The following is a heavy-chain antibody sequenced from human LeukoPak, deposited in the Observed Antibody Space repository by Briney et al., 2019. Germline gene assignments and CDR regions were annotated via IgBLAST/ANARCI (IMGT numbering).Heavy chain of an antibody. CDR3: GRENYYCDSSARFDQ. J-gene: IGHJ4*02. CDR2: IKQDGSEK. D-gene: IGHD3-22*01. Sequence: GGSLRLSCAASGFTFSNYWMHWVRQAPGKGLEWVANIKQDGSEKYYVDSVKGRFTISRDNAKNSLYLQMNSLRAEDAAVYYCGRENYYCDSSARFDQWRQGPLHSVSS. V-gene: IGHV3-7*01. CDR1: GFTFSNYW.